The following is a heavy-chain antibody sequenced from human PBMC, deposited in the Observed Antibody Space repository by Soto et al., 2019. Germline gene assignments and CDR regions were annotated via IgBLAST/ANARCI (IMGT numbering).Heavy chain of an antibody. J-gene: IGHJ4*02. CDR2: ISHRGSS. CDR1: GGSISSGDYY. Sequence: QVQLQESGPGLVKPSQTLSLTCTVSGGSISSGDYYWSWIRQPPGKGLEWIGYISHRGSSYYSPSLKSRVTISPGKSKNQFSLNLSSVTAADTAVYYCARVSWSTSPKFDYWGQGTLVTVSS. D-gene: IGHD2-15*01. V-gene: IGHV4-30-4*01. CDR3: ARVSWSTSPKFDY.